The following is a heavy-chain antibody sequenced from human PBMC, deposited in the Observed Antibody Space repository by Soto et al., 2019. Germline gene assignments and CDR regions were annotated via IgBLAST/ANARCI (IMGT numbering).Heavy chain of an antibody. CDR3: ARESEDLTSNFDY. V-gene: IGHV3-21*06. CDR1: GFTFTRYS. CDR2: ISSTTNYI. Sequence: PGGSLRLSCAASGFTFTRYSMNWVRPAPGKGLEWVSGISSTTNYIYYGDSMKGRFTISRDNAKNSLYLEMNSLRAEDTSVYYCARESEDLTSNFDYWGQGTLVTVSS. J-gene: IGHJ4*02.